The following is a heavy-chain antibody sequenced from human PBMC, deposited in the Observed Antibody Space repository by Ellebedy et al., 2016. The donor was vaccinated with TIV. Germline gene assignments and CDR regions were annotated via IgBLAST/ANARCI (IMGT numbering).Heavy chain of an antibody. CDR1: GGSFSGYY. Sequence: MPSETLSLTCAVYGGSFSGYYWGWIRQPPGKGLEWIGSIYYSGSTYYNPSLKSRVTISVDTSKNQFSLKLSSVTAADTAVYYCARRLAYCGGDCYSSFDYWGQGTLVTVSS. CDR2: IYYSGST. J-gene: IGHJ4*02. CDR3: ARRLAYCGGDCYSSFDY. D-gene: IGHD2-21*02. V-gene: IGHV4-39*01.